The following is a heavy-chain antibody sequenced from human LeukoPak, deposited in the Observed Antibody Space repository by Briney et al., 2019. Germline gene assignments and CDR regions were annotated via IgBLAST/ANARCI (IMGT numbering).Heavy chain of an antibody. Sequence: SETLSLTCAVYGGSFSGYYWSWIRQPPGKGLEWIGEINHSGSTNYNPSLKSRVTISVDTSKNQFSLKLSSVTAADTAVYYCARPRSKIVVVPAATYFQHWGQGTLVTVSS. V-gene: IGHV4-34*01. J-gene: IGHJ1*01. D-gene: IGHD2-2*01. CDR1: GGSFSGYY. CDR3: ARPRSKIVVVPAATYFQH. CDR2: INHSGST.